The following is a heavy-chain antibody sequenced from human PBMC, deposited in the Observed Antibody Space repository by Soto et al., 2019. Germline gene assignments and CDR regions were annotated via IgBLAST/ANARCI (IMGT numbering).Heavy chain of an antibody. CDR1: GFSLSTSGVG. Sequence: SGPTLVNPTQTLTLTCTFSGFSLSTSGVGVGWIRQPPGKALEWLALIYWNDDKRYSPSLKSRPTITKDTSKNQVVLTMTNMVPVDTVTYYCAHSLDYGHFDYWGQGTLVTVSS. CDR2: IYWNDDK. D-gene: IGHD3-16*01. J-gene: IGHJ4*02. CDR3: AHSLDYGHFDY. V-gene: IGHV2-5*01.